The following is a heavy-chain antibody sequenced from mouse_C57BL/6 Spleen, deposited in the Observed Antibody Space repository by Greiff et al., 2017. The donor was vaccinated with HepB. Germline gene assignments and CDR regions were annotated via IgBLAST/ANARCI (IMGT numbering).Heavy chain of an antibody. D-gene: IGHD2-3*01. CDR1: GYTFTSYW. V-gene: IGHV1-59*01. J-gene: IGHJ2*01. Sequence: VQLQQPGAELVRPGTSVKLSCKASGYTFTSYWMHWVKQRPGQGLEWIGVIDPSDSYTNYNQKFKGKATLTVDTSSSTAYMQLSSLTSEDSAVYYCAREGYYHYFDYWGQGTTLTVSS. CDR2: IDPSDSYT. CDR3: AREGYYHYFDY.